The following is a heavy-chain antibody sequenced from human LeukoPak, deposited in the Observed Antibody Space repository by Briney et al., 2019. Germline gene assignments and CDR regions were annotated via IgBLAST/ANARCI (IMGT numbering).Heavy chain of an antibody. CDR3: ARRQLHYYGMDV. J-gene: IGHJ6*02. CDR2: IYYTGKT. V-gene: IGHV4-61*01. Sequence: SETLSLTCSVSGDSVSSGSNYWSWFRQPPGKALEWVGDIYYTGKTNYNSSLESRVSMSVDTSKNQFSLSLTAVTAADTAVYYCARRQLHYYGMDVWGQGTTVTVSS. CDR1: GDSVSSGSNY. D-gene: IGHD4-23*01.